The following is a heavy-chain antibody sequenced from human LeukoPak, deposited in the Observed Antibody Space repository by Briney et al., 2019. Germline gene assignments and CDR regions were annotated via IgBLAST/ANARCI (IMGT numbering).Heavy chain of an antibody. CDR2: ISAYNGNT. D-gene: IGHD2-21*02. CDR1: GYTFTSYG. J-gene: IGHJ4*02. V-gene: IGHV1-18*01. CDR3: ASYHPAYCGGDCPPQNY. Sequence: ASVKVSCKASGYTFTSYGISWVRQAPGQGLEWMGWISAYNGNTNYAQKLQGRVTMTTDTSTSTAYMELRSLRSDDTAVYYCASYHPAYCGGDCPPQNYWGQGTLVTVSS.